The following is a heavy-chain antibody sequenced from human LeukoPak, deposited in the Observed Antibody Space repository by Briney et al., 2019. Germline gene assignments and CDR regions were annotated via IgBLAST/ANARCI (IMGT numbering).Heavy chain of an antibody. J-gene: IGHJ5*02. CDR3: ARTLRRITIFGVVILDWFDP. CDR1: GGTFSSYA. CDR2: IIPIFGTA. V-gene: IGHV1-69*13. Sequence: EASVKVSCKASGGTFSSYAISWVRQAPGQGLEWMGGIIPIFGTANYAQKFQGRVTITADESTSTAYMELSSLRSEDTAVYYCARTLRRITIFGVVILDWFDPWGQGTLVTVSS. D-gene: IGHD3-3*01.